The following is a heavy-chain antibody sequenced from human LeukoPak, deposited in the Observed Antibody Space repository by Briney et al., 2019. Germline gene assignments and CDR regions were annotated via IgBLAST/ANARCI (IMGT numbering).Heavy chain of an antibody. CDR3: ARAKILTGYYVAGADT. Sequence: ASVKVSCKASGYTFTGYDMHWVRQAPGQGLEWMGWINPNSGGTNYAQKFHGRVTMTRDTSISTAYMELSRLRSDDTAVYYCARAKILTGYYVAGADTWGQGTLVTVSS. J-gene: IGHJ5*02. CDR1: GYTFTGYD. CDR2: INPNSGGT. V-gene: IGHV1-2*02. D-gene: IGHD3-9*01.